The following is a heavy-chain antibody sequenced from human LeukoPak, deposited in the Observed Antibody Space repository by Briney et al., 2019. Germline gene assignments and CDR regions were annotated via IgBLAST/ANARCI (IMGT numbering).Heavy chain of an antibody. CDR1: GYSFTNYW. CDR3: ARQGVDTAMVTRYYYYYYMDV. D-gene: IGHD5-18*01. Sequence: GESLKISCKGSGYSFTNYWIAWVRQMPGKGLEWMGIIYPGDSDTRYSPSFQGQVTISADKSISTAYLQWSSLKASDTAMYYCARQGVDTAMVTRYYYYYYMDVWGKGTTVTVSS. CDR2: IYPGDSDT. J-gene: IGHJ6*03. V-gene: IGHV5-51*01.